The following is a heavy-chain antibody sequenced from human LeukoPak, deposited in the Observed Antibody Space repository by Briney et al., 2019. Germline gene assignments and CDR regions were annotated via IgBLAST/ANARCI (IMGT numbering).Heavy chain of an antibody. CDR3: ARDVVVTSSPDAFDI. CDR1: GDSVTSGGYF. Sequence: TSETLSLTCTVSGDSVTSGGYFWTCIPQHPGKGLEWNAYISNSGTTSYNPSLKSRVSISVDTSNNQFSQRLSSVTAADTAVYYCARDVVVTSSPDAFDIWGQGTMVTVSS. J-gene: IGHJ3*02. CDR2: ISNSGTT. V-gene: IGHV4-31*03. D-gene: IGHD2-21*02.